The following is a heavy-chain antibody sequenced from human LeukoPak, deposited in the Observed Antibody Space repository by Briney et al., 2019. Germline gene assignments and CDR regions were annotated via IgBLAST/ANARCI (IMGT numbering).Heavy chain of an antibody. CDR3: ARDNSVGDIAWWFDP. D-gene: IGHD3-16*02. CDR1: GYSLTSHY. Sequence: ASVKVSCKASGYSLTSHYMHWVRQAPGQGLEWMGLINPSGSSTLYAQKFQGRVTMTRDMSTTTDYMELSSLRYEDTAVYYCARDNSVGDIAWWFDPWGQGTLVTVSS. J-gene: IGHJ5*02. V-gene: IGHV1-46*01. CDR2: INPSGSST.